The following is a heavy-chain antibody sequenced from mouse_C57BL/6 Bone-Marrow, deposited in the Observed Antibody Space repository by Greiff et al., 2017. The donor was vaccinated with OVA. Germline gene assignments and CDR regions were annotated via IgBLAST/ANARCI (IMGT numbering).Heavy chain of an antibody. V-gene: IGHV3-6*01. CDR1: GYSITSGYY. Sequence: EVKVEESGPGLVKPSQSLSLTCSVTGYSITSGYYWNWIRQFPGNKLEWMGYISYDGSNNYNPSLKNRISITRDTSKNQFFLKLNSVTTEDTATYYCATIYYGNYDYFDYWGQGTTLTVSS. J-gene: IGHJ2*01. CDR2: ISYDGSN. CDR3: ATIYYGNYDYFDY. D-gene: IGHD2-1*01.